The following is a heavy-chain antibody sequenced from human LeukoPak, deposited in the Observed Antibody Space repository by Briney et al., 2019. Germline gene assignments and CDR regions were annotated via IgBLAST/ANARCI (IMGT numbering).Heavy chain of an antibody. D-gene: IGHD6-13*01. CDR2: ISSSSNIM. Sequence: PGGSLRLSCAASGFTSSSYGMNWVRQAPGKGLEWVSYISSSSNIMNYADSVKGRFTISKDNSKNTVYLQMSSLRVDDTAVYYCAKAASSSWPSYYYGMDVWGQGTTVTVSS. CDR1: GFTSSSYG. J-gene: IGHJ6*02. CDR3: AKAASSSWPSYYYGMDV. V-gene: IGHV3-48*01.